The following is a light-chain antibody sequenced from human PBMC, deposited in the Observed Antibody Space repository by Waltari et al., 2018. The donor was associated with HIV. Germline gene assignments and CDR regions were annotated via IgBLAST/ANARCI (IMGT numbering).Light chain of an antibody. J-gene: IGKJ3*01. CDR3: QQEKSFPLT. Sequence: DIVLTQSPPSLYASVGDRVTISCRASQGIRNYLAWFHQKPGRAPKLLIYGSSTLQSAVPPRFSASGSGTQFTLTINSLQPEDFGTYYCQQEKSFPLTFGPGT. V-gene: IGKV1-9*01. CDR1: QGIRNY. CDR2: GSS.